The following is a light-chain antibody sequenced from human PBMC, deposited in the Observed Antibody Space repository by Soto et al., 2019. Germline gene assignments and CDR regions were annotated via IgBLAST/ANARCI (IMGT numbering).Light chain of an antibody. Sequence: GQRVTISCTGSSSNIGAGYDVHWYQQLPGTAPKLLIYGNSNRPSGVPDRFSGSKSGTSASLAITGLQAEDEADYYCQSYDSSLSGSRVFGTGTKVTVL. CDR3: QSYDSSLSGSRV. V-gene: IGLV1-40*01. J-gene: IGLJ1*01. CDR1: SSNIGAGYD. CDR2: GNS.